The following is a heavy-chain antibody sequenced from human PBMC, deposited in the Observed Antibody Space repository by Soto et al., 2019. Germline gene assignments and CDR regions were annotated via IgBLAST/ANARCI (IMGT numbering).Heavy chain of an antibody. Sequence: EVQLVESGGGLVKPGGSLRLSCAASGFTFSSYSMNWVRQAPGKGLEWVSSISSSSSYIYYADSVKGRFTISRDNAKNSLYLQMNGLGAEDTAVYYCAREGYSSSSYYYYGMDVWGQGTTVTVSS. CDR1: GFTFSSYS. J-gene: IGHJ6*02. V-gene: IGHV3-21*01. CDR2: ISSSSSYI. CDR3: AREGYSSSSYYYYGMDV. D-gene: IGHD6-6*01.